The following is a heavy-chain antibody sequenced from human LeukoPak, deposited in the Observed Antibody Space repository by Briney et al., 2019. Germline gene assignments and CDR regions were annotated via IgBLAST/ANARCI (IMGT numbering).Heavy chain of an antibody. Sequence: SETLSLTCAVYGGSISSYYWSWIRQPPGKGLEWIGYIYYSGSTNYNPSLKSRVTISVDTSKNQFSLKLSSVTAADTAVYYCARHAGVSSGYDYWGQGTLVTVSS. CDR1: GGSISSYY. V-gene: IGHV4-59*08. D-gene: IGHD3-22*01. CDR3: ARHAGVSSGYDY. CDR2: IYYSGST. J-gene: IGHJ4*02.